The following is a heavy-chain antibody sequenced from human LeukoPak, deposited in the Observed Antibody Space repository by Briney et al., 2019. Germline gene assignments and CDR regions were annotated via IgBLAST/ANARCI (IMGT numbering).Heavy chain of an antibody. Sequence: PGGSLRLSCAASGFTFSSYAMSWVRQAPGKGLEWVSAISGSGGSTYYADSVKGRFTISRDNSKSTLYLQMNSLRAEDTAVYYCAKETEYYDSSGYYHDDYWGQGTLVTVSS. CDR3: AKETEYYDSSGYYHDDY. J-gene: IGHJ4*02. V-gene: IGHV3-23*01. D-gene: IGHD3-22*01. CDR1: GFTFSSYA. CDR2: ISGSGGST.